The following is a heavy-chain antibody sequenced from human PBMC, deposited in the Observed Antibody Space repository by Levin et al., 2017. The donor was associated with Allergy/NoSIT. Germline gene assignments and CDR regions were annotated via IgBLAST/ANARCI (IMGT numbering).Heavy chain of an antibody. CDR2: TYYRSKWDY. D-gene: IGHD2-2*01. CDR3: ARGRTRSPTSSFDY. CDR1: GDSVSSNSAA. V-gene: IGHV6-1*01. Sequence: SQTLSLTCAISGDSVSSNSAAWNWIRQSPSRGLEWLGRTYYRSKWDYDYTLSMRSRITIYPDTSENHLSLQLSSVTPEDTAVYYCARGRTRSPTSSFDYWGQGTLVTVSS. J-gene: IGHJ4*02.